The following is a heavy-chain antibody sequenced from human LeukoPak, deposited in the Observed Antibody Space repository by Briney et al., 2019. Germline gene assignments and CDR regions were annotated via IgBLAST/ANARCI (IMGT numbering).Heavy chain of an antibody. Sequence: SETLSLTGTVSGGSISSYYCSWIRQPPGKGLEWIGYISYSGSTNFNPSLKSRVTISVDTSKNQFSLKLSSVTAADTAVYYCAREGTAGTNLNWFDPWGQGTLVTVSS. D-gene: IGHD1-1*01. J-gene: IGHJ5*02. CDR3: AREGTAGTNLNWFDP. CDR1: GGSISSYY. V-gene: IGHV4-59*01. CDR2: ISYSGST.